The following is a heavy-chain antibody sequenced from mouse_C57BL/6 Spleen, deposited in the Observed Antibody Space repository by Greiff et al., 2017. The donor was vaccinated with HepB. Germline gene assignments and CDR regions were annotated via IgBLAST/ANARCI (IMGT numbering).Heavy chain of an antibody. J-gene: IGHJ4*01. Sequence: QVQLQQPGAELVKPGASVKLSCKASGYTFTSYWMHWVKQRPGQGLEWIGMIHPNSGSTNYNEKFKSKATLTVEKASSTAYMQLSSLTSEDSAVYYCVPYDYDDGYAMDYWGQGTSVTVSS. D-gene: IGHD2-4*01. V-gene: IGHV1-64*01. CDR1: GYTFTSYW. CDR3: VPYDYDDGYAMDY. CDR2: IHPNSGST.